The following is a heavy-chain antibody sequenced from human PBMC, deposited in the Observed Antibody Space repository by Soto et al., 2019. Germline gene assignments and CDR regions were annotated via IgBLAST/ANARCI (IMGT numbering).Heavy chain of an antibody. CDR1: GGTFSSYT. D-gene: IGHD4-17*01. V-gene: IGHV1-69*02. CDR2: IIPILAIA. CDR3: ARATVTGENCFDP. Sequence: QVQLVQSGAEVKKPGSSVKVSCKASGGTFSSYTISWVRQAPGQGLEWMGRIIPILAIANYAQKFQGRVTITADKSTSTAYMELSSLRSEDTAVYYCARATVTGENCFDPWGQGTLVTVSS. J-gene: IGHJ5*02.